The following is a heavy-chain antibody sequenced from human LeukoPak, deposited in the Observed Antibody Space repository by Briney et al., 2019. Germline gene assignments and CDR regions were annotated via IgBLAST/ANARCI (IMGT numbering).Heavy chain of an antibody. CDR2: ISSSGSTI. CDR3: ARNRILLWFGESLGAFDI. Sequence: GGSLRLSCAASGFTSSSYSMNWVRQAPRKGLEWVSYISSSGSTIYYADSVKGRFTISRDNAKNSLYLQMNSLRAEDTAVYYCARNRILLWFGESLGAFDIWGQGTMVTVSS. D-gene: IGHD3-10*01. J-gene: IGHJ3*02. CDR1: GFTSSSYS. V-gene: IGHV3-48*04.